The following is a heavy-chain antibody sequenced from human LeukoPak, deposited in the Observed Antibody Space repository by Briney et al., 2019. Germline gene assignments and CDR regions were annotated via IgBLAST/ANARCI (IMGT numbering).Heavy chain of an antibody. CDR3: ARDRSISGVVTLDY. CDR2: IRQDGSEK. CDR1: GFPFSDSC. J-gene: IGHJ4*02. D-gene: IGHD3-3*01. Sequence: GESLRLSCAASGFPFSDSCMTWVRQAPGKGLEWVANIRQDGSEKYYVDSVKGRFTISRDNAKNSVYLQMNSLRAEDTAVYYCARDRSISGVVTLDYWGQGTLVTVSS. V-gene: IGHV3-7*01.